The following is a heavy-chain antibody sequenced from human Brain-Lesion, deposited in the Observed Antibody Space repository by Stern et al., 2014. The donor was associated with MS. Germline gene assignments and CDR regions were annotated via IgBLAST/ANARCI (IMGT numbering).Heavy chain of an antibody. V-gene: IGHV4-39*01. J-gene: IGHJ4*02. Sequence: VQLEESGPGLVKPSETLSLTCTVSGGSISSSTYYWAWIRQPPGKGLEWIGNIYYSGFTYYNPSLKSRVTISVDMSKNQFSLKLSSVTAADTAIYYCARHDSVPRPSQLYSARDRGPGYFDYWGQGTLGTGSS. CDR2: IYYSGFT. CDR1: GGSISSSTYY. D-gene: IGHD1-26*01. CDR3: ARHDSVPRPSQLYSARDRGPGYFDY.